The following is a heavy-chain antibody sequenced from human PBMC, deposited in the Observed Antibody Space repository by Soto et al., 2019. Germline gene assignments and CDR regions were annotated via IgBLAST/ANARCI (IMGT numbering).Heavy chain of an antibody. CDR2: IWYDGSNK. V-gene: IGHV3-33*01. Sequence: QVQLVESGGGVVQPGRSLRLSCAASGFTFSSYGMHWVRQAPGKGLEWVAVIWYDGSNKYYADSVKGRFTISRDNSKNTLYLQMKSLRAEDTAVYYCAREIRVVGAIYFDYWGQGTLVTVSS. CDR3: AREIRVVGAIYFDY. CDR1: GFTFSSYG. J-gene: IGHJ4*02. D-gene: IGHD1-26*01.